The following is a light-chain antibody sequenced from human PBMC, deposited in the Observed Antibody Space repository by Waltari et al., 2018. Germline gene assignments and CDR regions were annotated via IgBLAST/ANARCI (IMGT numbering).Light chain of an antibody. CDR2: EVN. J-gene: IGLJ2*01. CDR3: TSYAGSHNWV. Sequence: QSALTQPPSAAGPPGQSFPISCTGTSSDFVGYNYVSWYHNHPGKDPKPMISEVNKRPSGVPDRFSGSKSGNTASLTVSGLQADDEADYYCTSYAGSHNWVFGGGTKLTVL. CDR1: SSDFVGYNY. V-gene: IGLV2-8*01.